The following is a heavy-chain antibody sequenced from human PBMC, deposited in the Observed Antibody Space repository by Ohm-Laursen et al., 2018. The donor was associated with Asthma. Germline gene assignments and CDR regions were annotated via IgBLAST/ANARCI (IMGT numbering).Heavy chain of an antibody. D-gene: IGHD3-9*01. CDR2: ISVGGST. CDR3: AKDDTTYSDILTGYSDY. J-gene: IGHJ4*02. V-gene: IGHV3-23*01. Sequence: GSLRLSCAASGFTFNNYAMIWVRQAPGKGLEWVSGISVGGSTYYGDSVKGRFTISRDNSKNTLYLQMNSVRAEDTAVYYCAKDDTTYSDILTGYSDYWGQGTLVTDSS. CDR1: GFTFNNYA.